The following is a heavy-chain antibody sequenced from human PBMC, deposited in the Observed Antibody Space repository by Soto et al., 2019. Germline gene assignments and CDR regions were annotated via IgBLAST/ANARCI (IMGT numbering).Heavy chain of an antibody. CDR2: INPSGGST. CDR1: GYTFTSYY. Sequence: ASVKVSCKACGYTFTSYYMHWVRQAPGQGLEWMGIINPSGGSTSYAQKFQGRVTMTRDTSTSTVYMELSSLRSEDTAVYYCARKQDVDTAMVINNGMDVLGQGTTGIVS. CDR3: ARKQDVDTAMVINNGMDV. D-gene: IGHD5-18*01. V-gene: IGHV1-46*01. J-gene: IGHJ6*01.